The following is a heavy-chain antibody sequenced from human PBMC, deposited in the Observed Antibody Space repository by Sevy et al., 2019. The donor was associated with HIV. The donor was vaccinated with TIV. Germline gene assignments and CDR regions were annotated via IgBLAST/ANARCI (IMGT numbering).Heavy chain of an antibody. CDR2: ISSSSSTI. CDR1: GFTFSSYS. Sequence: GGSLRLSCAASGFTFSSYSMNWVRQAPGKGLEWVSYISSSSSTIYYADSVKGRFTISRDNAKNSLYLQMNSLRAEDTAVYYCARDLDYVSSGYDIFPFDYWGQGTLVTVSS. CDR3: ARDLDYVSSGYDIFPFDY. J-gene: IGHJ4*02. D-gene: IGHD3-22*01. V-gene: IGHV3-48*01.